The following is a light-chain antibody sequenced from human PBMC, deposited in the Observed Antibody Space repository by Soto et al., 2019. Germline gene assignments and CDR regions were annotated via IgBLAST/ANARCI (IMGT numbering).Light chain of an antibody. Sequence: EIVMTQSPATLSVSPGERATLSCRASQSVSSNLAWYQQKPGLSPRLILYDTSFRASGIPDRFSGSGSGTDFTLTISRLDPEDFAVYYCQQYGSSPSFGQGTKVDI. J-gene: IGKJ1*01. CDR2: DTS. V-gene: IGKV3D-20*01. CDR1: QSVSSN. CDR3: QQYGSSPS.